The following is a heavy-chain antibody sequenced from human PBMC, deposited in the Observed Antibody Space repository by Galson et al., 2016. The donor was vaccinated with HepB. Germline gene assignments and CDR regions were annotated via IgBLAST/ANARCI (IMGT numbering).Heavy chain of an antibody. CDR1: GFALSVYW. CDR3: ARDNGV. D-gene: IGHD2-8*01. Sequence: SLRLSCAASGFALSVYWMHWVRQAPGKGLELVSLIYSNGDTWNADSVKGRFTISRDNPKNTLYLQMNSLRVEDTAVYYCARDNGVWGQGTLVTVSS. J-gene: IGHJ4*02. V-gene: IGHV3-74*01. CDR2: IYSNGDT.